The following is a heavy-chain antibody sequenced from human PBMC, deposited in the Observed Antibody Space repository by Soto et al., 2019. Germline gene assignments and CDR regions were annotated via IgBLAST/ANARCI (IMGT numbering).Heavy chain of an antibody. CDR3: VRWYNGFDF. CDR1: GFIFGDYA. CDR2: ISLSGYVK. J-gene: IGHJ4*02. Sequence: GGSLRLSCAVSGFIFGDYAMGWIRQAPGKGLEWISYISLSGYVKYYTDSVKGRFTSSRDNAKNSLHLQMDNLAAGDTAVYYCVRWYNGFDFRGQGTRVTVSS. V-gene: IGHV3-11*01. D-gene: IGHD1-20*01.